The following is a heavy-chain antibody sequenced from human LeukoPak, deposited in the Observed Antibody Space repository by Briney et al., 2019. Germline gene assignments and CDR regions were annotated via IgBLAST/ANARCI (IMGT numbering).Heavy chain of an antibody. D-gene: IGHD6-13*01. CDR3: AKDPSSSWRLDAFDI. CDR2: ISYDGSNK. Sequence: GGSLRLSCAASGFTFSSYGMHWVRQAPGKGLEWVAVISYDGSNKYYADSVKGRFTISRDNSKNTLYLQMNSLRAEDTAVYYCAKDPSSSWRLDAFDIWGQGTMVTVSS. CDR1: GFTFSSYG. J-gene: IGHJ3*02. V-gene: IGHV3-30*18.